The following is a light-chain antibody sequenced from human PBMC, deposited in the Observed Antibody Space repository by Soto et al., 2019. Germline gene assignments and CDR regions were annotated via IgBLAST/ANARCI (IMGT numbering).Light chain of an antibody. Sequence: IVLTQSPATLSLSPGERATLSCRASQSVSNYFAWYPQKPGQAPRLHIYDASNRATGIPARFSGSGSGTDVALTISSLEPEDFAVYYCQQRSNLPLTFGQGTKVEIK. CDR3: QQRSNLPLT. CDR2: DAS. J-gene: IGKJ1*01. CDR1: QSVSNY. V-gene: IGKV3-11*01.